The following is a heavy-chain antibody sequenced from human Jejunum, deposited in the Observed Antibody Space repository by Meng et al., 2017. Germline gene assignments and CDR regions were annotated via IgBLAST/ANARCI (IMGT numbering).Heavy chain of an antibody. J-gene: IGHJ1*01. CDR1: AGSMSACD. V-gene: IGHV4-4*07. CDR2: IDIIQKI. CDR3: AAGGALHTTGSYPEDLRH. Sequence: LSPEYLLSCPATVTAGSMSACDGTWRRQPDWKCLERLGRIDIIQKIDYNPSLRSRVNMSTDTSKIKFSLRSTSVTSADTAVYYCAAGGALHTTGSYPEDLRHWGQATLVTVSS. D-gene: IGHD3-22*01.